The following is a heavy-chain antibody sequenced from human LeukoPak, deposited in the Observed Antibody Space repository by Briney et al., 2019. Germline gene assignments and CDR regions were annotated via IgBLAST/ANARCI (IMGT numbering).Heavy chain of an antibody. J-gene: IGHJ4*02. CDR1: GFTFSSYE. Sequence: GGSLRLSCAASGFTFSSYEMNWVRQAPGKGLEWVSYISSRGSTIYYADSVKGRFTISRDNAKNSLYLQINSLRVEDTAVYYCARDRDSQDIGLDYWGQGTLVTVSS. CDR3: ARDRDSQDIGLDY. V-gene: IGHV3-48*03. CDR2: ISSRGSTI. D-gene: IGHD5-12*01.